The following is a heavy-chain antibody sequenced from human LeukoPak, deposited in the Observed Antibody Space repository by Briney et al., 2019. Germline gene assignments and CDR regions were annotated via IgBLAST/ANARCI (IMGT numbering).Heavy chain of an antibody. CDR1: GYTFTSYG. D-gene: IGHD3-22*01. V-gene: IGHV1-18*01. CDR3: ARDPPYSDSSGYYYDY. J-gene: IGHJ4*02. CDR2: ISAYNGNT. Sequence: GASVKVSCKASGYTFTSYGISWVRQAPGQGLEWMGWISAYNGNTNYAQKLQGRVTMTTDTSTSTAYMELRSLRSDDTAVYYCARDPPYSDSSGYYYDYWGQGTLVTVSS.